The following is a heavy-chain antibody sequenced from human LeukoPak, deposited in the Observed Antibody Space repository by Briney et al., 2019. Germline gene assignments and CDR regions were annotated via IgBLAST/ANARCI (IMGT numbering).Heavy chain of an antibody. Sequence: GGSLRLSCAASGFTFSSYALSWVGQARGRGLEWVSASCGSGGSTYYADSVKGRFTISKDNSKNTLYLQMNSLRAEDTAVYYCAKGEYCSTTSCYTLYYWGQGTLVTVSS. CDR3: AKGEYCSTTSCYTLYY. CDR2: SCGSGGST. D-gene: IGHD2-2*02. CDR1: GFTFSSYA. V-gene: IGHV3-23*01. J-gene: IGHJ4*02.